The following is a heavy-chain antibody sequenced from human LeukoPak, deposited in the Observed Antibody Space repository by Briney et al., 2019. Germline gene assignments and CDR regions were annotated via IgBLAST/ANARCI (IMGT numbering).Heavy chain of an antibody. V-gene: IGHV4-4*07. D-gene: IGHD5-18*01. CDR2: IYPSGNT. CDR1: GGSFSNHF. Sequence: SETLSLTCSVSGGSFSNHFWSWVRQPAGKGLEWIGRIYPSGNTNYNPSLKSRVTISVDTSKNQFSLKLSSVTAADTAVYYCARGFGYSYGPPGGYWGQGTLVTVSS. CDR3: ARGFGYSYGPPGGY. J-gene: IGHJ4*02.